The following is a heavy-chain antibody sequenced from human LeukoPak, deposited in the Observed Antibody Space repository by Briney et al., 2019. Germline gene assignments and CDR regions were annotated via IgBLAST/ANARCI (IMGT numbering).Heavy chain of an antibody. D-gene: IGHD3-3*01. CDR2: ISAYNGNT. V-gene: IGHV1-18*01. CDR3: ARRAGEIFGVVTYYYYYMDV. J-gene: IGHJ6*03. Sequence: ASVKVSCRASGYTFTSYGISWVRQAPGQGLEWMGWISAYNGNTNYAQKLQGRVTMTTDTSTSTAYMELRSLRSDDTAVYYCARRAGEIFGVVTYYYYYMDVWGKGTTVTVSS. CDR1: GYTFTSYG.